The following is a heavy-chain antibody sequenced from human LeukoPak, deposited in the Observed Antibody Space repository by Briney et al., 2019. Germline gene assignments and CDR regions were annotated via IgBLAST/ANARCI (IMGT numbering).Heavy chain of an antibody. CDR1: GGTFSSYA. D-gene: IGHD2-2*01. Sequence: SVKVSCKASGGTFSSYAISWVRQAPGQGLEWMGGIIPIFGTANYAQKFRGRVTITADESTSTAYMELSSLRSEDTAVYYCARDPSPRYCSSTSCHNWFDPWGQGTLVTVSS. CDR2: IIPIFGTA. J-gene: IGHJ5*02. V-gene: IGHV1-69*01. CDR3: ARDPSPRYCSSTSCHNWFDP.